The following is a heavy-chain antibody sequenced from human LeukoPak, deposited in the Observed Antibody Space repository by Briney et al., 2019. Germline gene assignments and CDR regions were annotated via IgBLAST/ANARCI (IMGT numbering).Heavy chain of an antibody. CDR3: ARVHLSSSFDS. CDR1: GYTFSNYY. V-gene: IGHV5-51*01. CDR2: IYVGDSET. J-gene: IGHJ4*02. D-gene: IGHD3-10*01. Sequence: GESLKISGKGSGYTFSNYYIAWVRQAPGKGLEWMGIIYVGDSETKYSPSFQGQVTISADKSLTTAYLQWSSLKASDSAMYYCARVHLSSSFDSSGQGTLVTVSS.